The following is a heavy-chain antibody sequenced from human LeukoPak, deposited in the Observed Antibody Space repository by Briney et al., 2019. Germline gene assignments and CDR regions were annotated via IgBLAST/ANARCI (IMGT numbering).Heavy chain of an antibody. CDR2: INTDGSST. J-gene: IGHJ4*02. V-gene: IGHV3-74*01. D-gene: IGHD4-23*01. CDR3: ARGANYGGNLGVY. Sequence: PGGSLRLSCAASGFTFSTYWMHWGRQAPGKGLVWFSRINTDGSSTLYADSVKGRFTISRDNAKNTLYLQVNSLRAEDTAVYYCARGANYGGNLGVYWGQGTLVTVSS. CDR1: GFTFSTYW.